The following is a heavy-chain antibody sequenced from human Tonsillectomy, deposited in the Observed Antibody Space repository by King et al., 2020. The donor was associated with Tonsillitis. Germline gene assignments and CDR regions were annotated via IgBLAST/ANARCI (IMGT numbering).Heavy chain of an antibody. CDR1: GGAFSSYA. CDR2: LIPIFGTA. J-gene: IGHJ4*02. CDR3: ARVARSGWSFYFDY. Sequence: QLVQSGAEVKKPGSSVKVSCKASGGAFSSYAISWVRQAPGQGLEWMVGLIPIFGTANYAQKFQGRVTITADESTNTAYMELSSLRSDDTAVYYCARVARSGWSFYFDYWGQGTLVTVSS. V-gene: IGHV1-69*12. D-gene: IGHD6-19*01.